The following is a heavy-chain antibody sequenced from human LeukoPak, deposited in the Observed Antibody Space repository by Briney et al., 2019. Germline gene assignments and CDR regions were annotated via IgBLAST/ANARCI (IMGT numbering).Heavy chain of an antibody. D-gene: IGHD3-3*01. CDR3: ARDPPTIFGVVPTGY. CDR1: GGTFSSYA. Sequence: ASVKVSCTASGGTFSSYAISWVRQAPGQGLEWMGRIIPILGIANYAQKFQGRVTITADKSTSTAYMELSSLRSEDTAVYYCARDPPTIFGVVPTGYWGQGTLVTVSS. CDR2: IIPILGIA. J-gene: IGHJ4*02. V-gene: IGHV1-69*04.